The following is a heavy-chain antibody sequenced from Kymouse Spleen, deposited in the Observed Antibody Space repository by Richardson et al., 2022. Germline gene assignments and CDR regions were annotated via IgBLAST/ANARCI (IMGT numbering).Heavy chain of an antibody. V-gene: IGHV4-39*01. J-gene: IGHJ6*02. CDR1: GGSISSSSYY. Sequence: QLQLQESGPGLVKPSETLSLTCTVSGGSISSSSYYWGWIRQPPGKGLEWIGSIYYSGSTYYNPSLKSRVTISVDTSKNQFSLKLSSVTAADTAVYYCARQGAALWMDVWGQGTTVTVSS. D-gene: IGHD6-6*01. CDR3: ARQGAALWMDV. CDR2: IYYSGST.